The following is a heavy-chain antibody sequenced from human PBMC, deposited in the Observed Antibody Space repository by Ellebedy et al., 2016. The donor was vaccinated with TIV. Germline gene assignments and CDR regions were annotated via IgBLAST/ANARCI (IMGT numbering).Heavy chain of an antibody. CDR2: IRSKANSYAT. Sequence: GGSLRLXXAASGFTFSGSAMHWVRQASGKGLEWVGRIRSKANSYATAYAASVKGRFTISRDDSKNTAYLQMNSLKTEDTAVYYCTTAYFPAGNYYYYGMDVWGQGTTVTVSS. CDR3: TTAYFPAGNYYYYGMDV. CDR1: GFTFSGSA. D-gene: IGHD3-10*01. J-gene: IGHJ6*02. V-gene: IGHV3-73*01.